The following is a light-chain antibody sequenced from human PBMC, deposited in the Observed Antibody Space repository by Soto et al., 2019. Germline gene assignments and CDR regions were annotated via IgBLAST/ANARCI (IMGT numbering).Light chain of an antibody. CDR3: QQYNTWPPIT. V-gene: IGKV3-15*01. Sequence: EIVKTQSPATLSVSPGERVTLSCRASQSVRSNLAWYQQKPGQAPRLLIYGASTRATGLPARFSGSGSGTDFTLTISSLQSEDFAVYYCQQYNTWPPITFGQGTRLEIK. CDR1: QSVRSN. J-gene: IGKJ5*01. CDR2: GAS.